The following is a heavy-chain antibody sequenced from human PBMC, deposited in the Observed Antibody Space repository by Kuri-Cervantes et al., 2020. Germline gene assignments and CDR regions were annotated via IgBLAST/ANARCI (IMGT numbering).Heavy chain of an antibody. CDR3: AREYRDYGPAWFDP. J-gene: IGHJ5*02. D-gene: IGHD4-17*01. Sequence: ASVKVSCKASGYTFTSYAMHWVRQAPGQRLEWMGWSNAGNGNTKYSQEFQGRVTITRDTSASTAYMELSSLRSEDTAVYYCAREYRDYGPAWFDPWGQGTLVTVSS. CDR2: SNAGNGNT. V-gene: IGHV1-3*02. CDR1: GYTFTSYA.